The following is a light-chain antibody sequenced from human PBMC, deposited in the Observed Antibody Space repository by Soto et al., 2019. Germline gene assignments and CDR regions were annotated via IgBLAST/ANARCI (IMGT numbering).Light chain of an antibody. Sequence: EIVLTQSPATLSLSPGERATLSCRASQSFSNFLAWYQQKPGQAPRLLIYDASIRATGIPARFSGSGSGTDFTLTISSLEPEDFAIYYCQQRGDWPSFGGGTKVDTK. CDR1: QSFSNF. V-gene: IGKV3-11*01. CDR2: DAS. CDR3: QQRGDWPS. J-gene: IGKJ4*01.